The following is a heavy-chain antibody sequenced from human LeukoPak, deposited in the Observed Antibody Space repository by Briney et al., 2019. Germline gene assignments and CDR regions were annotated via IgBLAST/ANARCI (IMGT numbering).Heavy chain of an antibody. Sequence: PGGSLRLSCAASGFTFSSYGMHWVRQAPGKGLEWVAVISYDGSNKYYADSVMGRFTISRDNSKNTLYLQMNSLRAEDTAVYCCAKGEQQLNYWGQGTLVTVSS. D-gene: IGHD6-13*01. CDR3: AKGEQQLNY. CDR1: GFTFSSYG. J-gene: IGHJ4*02. V-gene: IGHV3-30*18. CDR2: ISYDGSNK.